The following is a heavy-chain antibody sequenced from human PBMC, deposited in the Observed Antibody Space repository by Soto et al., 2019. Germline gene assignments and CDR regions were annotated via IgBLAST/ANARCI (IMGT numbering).Heavy chain of an antibody. J-gene: IGHJ6*02. CDR1: GGSISSGGYS. Sequence: PSETLSLTCAVSGGSISSGGYSWSWIRQPPGKGLEWIGYIYHSGSTYYNPSLKSRVTISVDRSKNQFSLKLSSVTAADTAVYYCARDLCSSTSCTHYGMDVWGQGTTVTVPS. CDR2: IYHSGST. CDR3: ARDLCSSTSCTHYGMDV. V-gene: IGHV4-30-2*01. D-gene: IGHD2-2*01.